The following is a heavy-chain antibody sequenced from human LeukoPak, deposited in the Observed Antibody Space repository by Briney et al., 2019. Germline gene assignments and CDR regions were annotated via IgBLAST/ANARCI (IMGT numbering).Heavy chain of an antibody. J-gene: IGHJ3*02. CDR2: IKEDGSEK. V-gene: IGHV3-7*05. CDR3: ARWGAAAQQTRGAFDI. Sequence: TGGSLRLSCGVSGFTFSSYGMSWVRQAPGKGLEWVADIKEDGSEKYYADSVKGRFTITRDNAKNSLYLQMNSLRADDTAVYYCARWGAAAQQTRGAFDIWGQGTMVSV. CDR1: GFTFSSYG. D-gene: IGHD6-13*01.